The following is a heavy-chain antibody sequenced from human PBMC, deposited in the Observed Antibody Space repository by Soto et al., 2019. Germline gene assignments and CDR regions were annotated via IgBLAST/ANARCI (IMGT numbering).Heavy chain of an antibody. V-gene: IGHV3-74*01. Sequence: GSLRLSCAASGFTFSTYWMHWVRQAPGKGLVWVSRTNTDGSSTTYADSVEGRFTISRDNAKNTLYLQMNSLRAEDTAVYYCARGTRVIPAESDFDYWGQGTLVTVSS. CDR2: TNTDGSST. CDR1: GFTFSTYW. J-gene: IGHJ4*02. CDR3: ARGTRVIPAESDFDY. D-gene: IGHD2-2*01.